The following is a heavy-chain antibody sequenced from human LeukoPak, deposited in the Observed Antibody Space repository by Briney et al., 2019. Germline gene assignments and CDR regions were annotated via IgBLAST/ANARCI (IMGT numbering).Heavy chain of an antibody. CDR3: ARSIPYGTTWYGRSDY. V-gene: IGHV3-7*03. Sequence: PGGSLRLSCAASGFPFSSYSMTWVRQAPGKELEWVANIKPDGTTKFYVDSVKGRFTISRDNALNSLYLQMNSVRAEDTAIYYCARSIPYGTTWYGRSDYWGQGTLVTVSS. CDR1: GFPFSSYS. CDR2: IKPDGTTK. D-gene: IGHD6-13*01. J-gene: IGHJ4*02.